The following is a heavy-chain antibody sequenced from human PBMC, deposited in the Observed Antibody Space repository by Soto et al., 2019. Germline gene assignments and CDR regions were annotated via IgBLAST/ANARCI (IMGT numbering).Heavy chain of an antibody. D-gene: IGHD2-21*02. Sequence: PGGSLRLSCAASGFTFSSYEMNWVRQAPGKGLEWVSSIGTRSDIYYADSVKGRFTISRDNAKNSLSLQMNSMTAEDTAVYYCAREETAWPLAYGLDVWGQGTTVTVSS. CDR1: GFTFSSYE. V-gene: IGHV3-21*01. J-gene: IGHJ6*02. CDR3: AREETAWPLAYGLDV. CDR2: IGTRSDI.